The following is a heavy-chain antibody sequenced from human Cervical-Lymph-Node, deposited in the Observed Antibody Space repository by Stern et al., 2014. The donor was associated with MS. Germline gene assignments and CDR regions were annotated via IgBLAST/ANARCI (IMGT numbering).Heavy chain of an antibody. Sequence: QLQLQESGPGLVKPSQTLSLTCTVSGASISTVGYYWTWIRQHPGKGLEWIAYISYIGSTYYNPSLKSRVSISADTSKNQFSLNLTSVNVADTALYYCARSDRLWGSFDYWGQEILVAVSS. D-gene: IGHD3-16*01. CDR2: ISYIGST. J-gene: IGHJ4*02. V-gene: IGHV4-31*03. CDR3: ARSDRLWGSFDY. CDR1: GASISTVGYY.